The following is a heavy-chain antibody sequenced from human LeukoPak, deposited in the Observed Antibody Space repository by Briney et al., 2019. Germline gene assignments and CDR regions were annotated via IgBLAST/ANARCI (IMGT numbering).Heavy chain of an antibody. V-gene: IGHV3-74*01. J-gene: IGHJ4*02. CDR2: INADGSST. CDR3: ATGGTFYYSSSGF. D-gene: IGHD3-22*01. CDR1: GFTFSTYW. Sequence: GGSLRLSCAASGFTFSTYWMHWVRQAPGKGLVWVSRINADGSSTTYADSVKGRFTISRDNAKNTLYLQMNSLRAEDTALYYCATGGTFYYSSSGFWGQGTLVTVSS.